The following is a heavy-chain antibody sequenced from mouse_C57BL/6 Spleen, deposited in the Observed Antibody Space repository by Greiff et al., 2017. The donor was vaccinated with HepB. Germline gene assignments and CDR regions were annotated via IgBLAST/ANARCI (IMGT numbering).Heavy chain of an antibody. CDR1: GYTFTSYW. D-gene: IGHD1-1*01. CDR3: ARGGVTTVVATRYFGV. J-gene: IGHJ1*03. Sequence: QVQLQQPGAELVRPGSSVKLSCKASGYTFTSYWMHWVKQRPIQGLEWIGNIDPSDSETHYNQKFKDKATLTVDKSSSTAYMQLSSLTSEDSAVYYCARGGVTTVVATRYFGVWGTGTTVTVSS. V-gene: IGHV1-52*01. CDR2: IDPSDSET.